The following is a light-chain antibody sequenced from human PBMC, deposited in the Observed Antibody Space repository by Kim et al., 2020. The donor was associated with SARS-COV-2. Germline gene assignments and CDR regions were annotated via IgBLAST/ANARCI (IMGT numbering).Light chain of an antibody. V-gene: IGLV3-19*01. J-gene: IGLJ2*01. CDR3: NSRDSNDNVV. Sequence: SSELTQDPAVSVALGQTVRITCQGDSLRSYYATWYQQKPGQAPLVVIYGKNNRPSGIPDRFSGSSSGNTASLTITGNQAGDEADYYCNSRDSNDNVVFGG. CDR1: SLRSYY. CDR2: GKN.